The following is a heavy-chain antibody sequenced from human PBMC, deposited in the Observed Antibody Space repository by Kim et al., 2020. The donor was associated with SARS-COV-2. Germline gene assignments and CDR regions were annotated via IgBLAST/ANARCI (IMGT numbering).Heavy chain of an antibody. J-gene: IGHJ6*02. Sequence: TDSVKGRFTISRDKAKNTLYLQMTSLRAEDTAVYYCTRPVTTYYYYGMDVWGQGTTVTVSS. V-gene: IGHV3-74*01. CDR3: TRPVTTYYYYGMDV. D-gene: IGHD3-16*01.